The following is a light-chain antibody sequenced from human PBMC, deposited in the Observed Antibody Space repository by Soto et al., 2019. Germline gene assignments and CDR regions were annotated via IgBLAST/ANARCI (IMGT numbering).Light chain of an antibody. CDR3: QQYDIWPPYT. CDR1: QNIRSS. CDR2: DAS. V-gene: IGKV3-15*01. J-gene: IGKJ2*01. Sequence: VMTQSAASLSASPGERVTLSCRASQNIRSSLAWYQQRPGQAPRLLIYDASTRATGIPPRFSGGGSGTEFTVTISSLQSEDFAIYYCQQYDIWPPYTFGQGTKVDI.